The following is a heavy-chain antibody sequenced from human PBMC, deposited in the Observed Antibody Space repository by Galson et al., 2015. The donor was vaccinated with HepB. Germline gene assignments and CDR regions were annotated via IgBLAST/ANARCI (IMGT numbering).Heavy chain of an antibody. CDR1: GFTFSDYY. CDR2: ISSGGGSI. V-gene: IGHV3-11*01. CDR3: ARGGGSAVYGDYYYYCMDV. Sequence: SLRLSCAASGFTFSDYYMNWVRQAPGKGLEWVSYISSGGGSIYYAHSVKGRFTISRENAKNSLYLQMNSLRAEDTAVYYCARGGGSAVYGDYYYYCMDVWGKGTTVTVSS. J-gene: IGHJ6*03. D-gene: IGHD4-17*01.